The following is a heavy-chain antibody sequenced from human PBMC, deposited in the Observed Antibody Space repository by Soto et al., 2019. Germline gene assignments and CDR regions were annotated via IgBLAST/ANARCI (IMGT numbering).Heavy chain of an antibody. J-gene: IGHJ6*02. Sequence: QVQLVESGGGLVKPGGSLRLSCAASGFTFSDYYMSWIRQAPGQGLEWVSYISSSGSTIYYADSVKGRFTISRDNAKNSLYRQMNSLIAEDTAVYYCAREVYSSPLTTYYYYYGMDVWGQGTTVTVSS. D-gene: IGHD6-13*01. V-gene: IGHV3-11*01. CDR3: AREVYSSPLTTYYYYYGMDV. CDR1: GFTFSDYY. CDR2: ISSSGSTI.